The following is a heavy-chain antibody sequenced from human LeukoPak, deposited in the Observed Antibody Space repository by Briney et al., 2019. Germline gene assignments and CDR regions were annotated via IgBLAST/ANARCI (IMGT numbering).Heavy chain of an antibody. CDR2: LSGSGGDT. J-gene: IGHJ4*02. V-gene: IGHV3-23*01. Sequence: QTGGSLRLSCAASGFTFSSYAMSWVRQAPGKGLEWVSGLSGSGGDTYHADPVKGRFTISRDNSNNTLYLQMNSLRAEDTALYYCAKSRSHSSAWYGSDFDYWGQETLVTVSS. D-gene: IGHD6-19*01. CDR1: GFTFSSYA. CDR3: AKSRSHSSAWYGSDFDY.